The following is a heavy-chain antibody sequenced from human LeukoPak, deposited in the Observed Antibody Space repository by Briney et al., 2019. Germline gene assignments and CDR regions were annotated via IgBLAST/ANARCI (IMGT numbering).Heavy chain of an antibody. V-gene: IGHV3-66*01. CDR2: IYSGGST. CDR3: ARDPIAVAGTGDY. CDR1: GFTVSNNY. D-gene: IGHD6-19*01. J-gene: IGHJ4*02. Sequence: GGSLRLSCAASGFTVSNNYMSWVRQAPGKGLEWVSVIYSGGSTYYADSVKGRFTTSRDNSKNTLYLQMNSLRAEDTAVYYCARDPIAVAGTGDYWGQGTLVTVSS.